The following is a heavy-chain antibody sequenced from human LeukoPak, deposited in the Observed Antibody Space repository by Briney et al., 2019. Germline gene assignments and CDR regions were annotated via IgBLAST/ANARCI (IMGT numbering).Heavy chain of an antibody. CDR3: ARDRGIAVAGPPHYFDY. CDR1: GYSISSGYY. Sequence: SETLSLTCTVSGYSISSGYYWGWIRQPPGKGLEWIGYIYYSGSTNYNPSLKSRVTISVDTSKNQFSLKLSSVTAADTAVYYCARDRGIAVAGPPHYFDYWGQGTLVTVSS. V-gene: IGHV4-61*01. J-gene: IGHJ4*02. D-gene: IGHD6-19*01. CDR2: IYYSGST.